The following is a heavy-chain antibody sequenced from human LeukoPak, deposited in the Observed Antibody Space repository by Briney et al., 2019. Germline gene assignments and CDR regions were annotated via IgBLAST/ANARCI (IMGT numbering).Heavy chain of an antibody. J-gene: IGHJ5*02. V-gene: IGHV3-30-3*01. D-gene: IGHD3-10*01. CDR1: GFTFSSYA. CDR3: ARSPGITMVRGVMGWFDP. CDR2: MSYDGSNK. Sequence: GGSLRLSCAASGFTFSSYAMHWVRQAPGKGLGWVAVMSYDGSNKYYADSVKGRFTISRDNSKNTLYLQMNSLRAEDTAVYYCARSPGITMVRGVMGWFDPWGQGTLVTVSS.